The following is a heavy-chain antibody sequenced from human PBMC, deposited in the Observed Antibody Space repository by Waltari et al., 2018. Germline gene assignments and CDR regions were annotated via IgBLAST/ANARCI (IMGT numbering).Heavy chain of an antibody. CDR3: ATRPIDYGDYEFLN. J-gene: IGHJ4*02. V-gene: IGHV1-24*01. CDR1: GYTLTELS. D-gene: IGHD4-17*01. Sequence: QVQLVQSGAEVKKPGASVKVSCKVSGYTLTELSMHWVRQAPGKGLEWMGGFDPEDGETSDAQKFQGRVTMTEDTSTDTAYMELSSLRSEDTAVYYCATRPIDYGDYEFLNWGQGTLVTVSS. CDR2: FDPEDGET.